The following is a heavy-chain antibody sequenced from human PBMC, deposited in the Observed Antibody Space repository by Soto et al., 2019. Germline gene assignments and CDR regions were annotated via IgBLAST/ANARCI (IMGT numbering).Heavy chain of an antibody. V-gene: IGHV4-34*01. CDR1: GASFTGYC. CDR2: GSQCGTT. J-gene: IGHJ2*01. CDR3: ARYGGTAIWYFDI. Sequence: QVRLQQWGAGLLKPSETLSLTCAVYGASFTGYCWTWVRQPPWNGLVWIGEGSQCGTTKYNRSLNSRVTISLDTSKSQFSLELTSVTAADTAVYYCARYGGTAIWYFDIWGRGTSVSVSS. D-gene: IGHD2-15*01.